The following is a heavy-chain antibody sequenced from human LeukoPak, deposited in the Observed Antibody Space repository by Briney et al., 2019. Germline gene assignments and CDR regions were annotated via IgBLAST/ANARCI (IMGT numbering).Heavy chain of an antibody. D-gene: IGHD6-6*01. V-gene: IGHV3-23*01. CDR1: GFTFSSYA. J-gene: IGHJ4*02. Sequence: PGGSLRLSCAASGFTFSSYAMSWVRQAPGKGLEWVSAISGSGGSTYYADSVKGRFTISRDNSKNTLYLQMNSLRAEDTAVYYCAKMRNRGLYSSSYIFFDYWGQGTLVTVSS. CDR2: ISGSGGST. CDR3: AKMRNRGLYSSSYIFFDY.